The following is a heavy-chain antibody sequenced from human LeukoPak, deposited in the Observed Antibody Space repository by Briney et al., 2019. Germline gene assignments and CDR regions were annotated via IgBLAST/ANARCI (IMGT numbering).Heavy chain of an antibody. V-gene: IGHV4-34*01. CDR2: INHSGST. Sequence: PSETLSLTCAVYGGSFSGYYWSWLRQPPGKGLEWIGEINHSGSTNYDPSLKSRVTISVDTSKNQFSLKLSSVTAADTAVYYCARGGRIVVVPAARRFDPWGQGTLVTVSS. CDR1: GGSFSGYY. D-gene: IGHD2-2*01. J-gene: IGHJ5*02. CDR3: ARGGRIVVVPAARRFDP.